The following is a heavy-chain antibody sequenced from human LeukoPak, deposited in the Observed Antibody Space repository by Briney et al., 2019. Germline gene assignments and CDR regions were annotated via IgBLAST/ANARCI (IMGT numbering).Heavy chain of an antibody. CDR1: GGSISSSSYY. Sequence: SETLSLTCTVSGGSISSSSYYWGWIRQPPGKRLEWSGNIYYSGSTYYNPSLKSRVTISVDTSKNQFSLKLSSVTAADTAVYYCARGGPTIFGVVARLNRFDYWGQGTLVTVSS. V-gene: IGHV4-39*07. J-gene: IGHJ4*02. D-gene: IGHD3-3*01. CDR2: IYYSGST. CDR3: ARGGPTIFGVVARLNRFDY.